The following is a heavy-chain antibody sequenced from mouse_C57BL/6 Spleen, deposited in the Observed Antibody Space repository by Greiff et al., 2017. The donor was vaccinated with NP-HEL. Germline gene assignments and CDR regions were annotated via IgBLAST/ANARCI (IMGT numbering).Heavy chain of an antibody. CDR3: ASKGDYGSSYGWFAY. D-gene: IGHD1-1*01. J-gene: IGHJ3*01. CDR1: GYTFTDYY. Sequence: EVQLQQSGPELVKPGASVKISCKASGYTFTDYYMNWVKQSHGKSLEWIGDINPNNGGTSYNQKFKGKATLTVDKSSSTAYMELRSLTSEDSAVYYCASKGDYGSSYGWFAYWGQGTLVTVSA. CDR2: INPNNGGT. V-gene: IGHV1-26*01.